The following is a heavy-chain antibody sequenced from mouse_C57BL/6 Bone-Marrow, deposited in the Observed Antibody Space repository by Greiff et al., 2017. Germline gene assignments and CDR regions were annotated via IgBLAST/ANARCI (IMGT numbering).Heavy chain of an antibody. J-gene: IGHJ2*01. V-gene: IGHV5-16*01. CDR2: INYDGSST. CDR1: GFTFSDYY. CDR3: ARDRLGFFDY. D-gene: IGHD4-1*01. Sequence: EVHLVESEGGLVQPGSSMKLSCTASGFTFSDYYMAWVRQVPEKGLEWVANINYDGSSTYYLDSLKSRFIISRDNAKNILYLQRSSLKSEDTATYYCARDRLGFFDYWGQGTTLTVSS.